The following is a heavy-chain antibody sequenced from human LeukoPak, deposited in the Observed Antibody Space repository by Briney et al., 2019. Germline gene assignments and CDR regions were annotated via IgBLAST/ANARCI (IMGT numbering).Heavy chain of an antibody. V-gene: IGHV3-21*01. CDR1: GFTFSSYS. Sequence: PGGSLRLSCAASGFTFSSYSMNWVRQAPGKGLEWVSSISSSSSYIYYADSVKGRFTISRDNAKNSLYLQMNSLRAEDTAAYYCARAVGYCSSTSCYSDYFDYWGQGTLVTVSS. D-gene: IGHD2-2*01. CDR3: ARAVGYCSSTSCYSDYFDY. CDR2: ISSSSSYI. J-gene: IGHJ4*02.